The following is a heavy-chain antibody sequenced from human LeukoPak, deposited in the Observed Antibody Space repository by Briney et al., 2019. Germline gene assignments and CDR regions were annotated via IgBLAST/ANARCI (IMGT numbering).Heavy chain of an antibody. CDR3: ARDPYGAIGYGAFDI. Sequence: QTGGSLRLSCEASGFTFSSYWMSWVRQAPGKGLEWVANIKQDGGEKQYVDSVKGRFTISRDNAKSSLYLQMNSLRAEDTALYFCARDPYGAIGYGAFDIWGQGTMVTVSS. CDR1: GFTFSSYW. V-gene: IGHV3-7*01. CDR2: IKQDGGEK. D-gene: IGHD4/OR15-4a*01. J-gene: IGHJ3*02.